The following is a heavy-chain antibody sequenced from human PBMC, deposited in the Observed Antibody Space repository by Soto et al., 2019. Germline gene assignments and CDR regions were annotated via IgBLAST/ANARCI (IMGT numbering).Heavy chain of an antibody. Sequence: QEHLQESGPGLVRPSQTLSLTCTVSGASISSSRYHWSWIRQPPGKGLEWIGHTYDSGSAYYNPSLTGRVIRSVDTAKNQFSLILRSVTAADTAVYYCAGDYVGIGGRGPWGQGALVTVSS. CDR2: TYDSGSA. D-gene: IGHD1-26*01. CDR1: GASISSSRYH. V-gene: IGHV4-30-4*01. J-gene: IGHJ5*02. CDR3: AGDYVGIGGRGP.